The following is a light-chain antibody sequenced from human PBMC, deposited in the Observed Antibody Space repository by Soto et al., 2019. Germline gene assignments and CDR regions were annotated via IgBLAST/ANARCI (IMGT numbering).Light chain of an antibody. Sequence: DIQMTQSPSTLSAPIGDRVTLTCRASQSIRNSLAWYQQKPGKAPRLLIYEASSLESGVPSRLSGSGSGTEFTLTISSLQPDDFATYYCQQYSSYSLTFGQGTKVEF. CDR1: QSIRNS. CDR2: EAS. V-gene: IGKV1-5*01. CDR3: QQYSSYSLT. J-gene: IGKJ1*01.